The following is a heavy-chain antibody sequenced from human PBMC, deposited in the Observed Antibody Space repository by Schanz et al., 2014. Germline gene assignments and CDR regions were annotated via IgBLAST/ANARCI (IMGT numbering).Heavy chain of an antibody. V-gene: IGHV3-48*01. J-gene: IGHJ4*02. D-gene: IGHD5-12*01. CDR2: ISGSSSTK. CDR3: AREYSSYGTVYY. Sequence: EVQLLESGGGFVQPGGSLRLSCVASGVTFSSYAMSWVRQAPGKGLEWVSYISGSSSTKYYADSVKGRFTISRDNGKKSLYLQMNSLRVEDTALYYCAREYSSYGTVYYWGQGTLVTVSS. CDR1: GVTFSSYA.